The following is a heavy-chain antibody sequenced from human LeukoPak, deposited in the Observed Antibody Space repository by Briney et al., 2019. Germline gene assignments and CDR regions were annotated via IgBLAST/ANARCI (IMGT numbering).Heavy chain of an antibody. D-gene: IGHD6-13*01. V-gene: IGHV4-59*12. CDR3: ATLAAAGIRYYFDY. Sequence: SETLSLTCTVSGGSISSYYWSWIRQPPGKGLEWIGYIYYSWTTTYNPSLKSRVTISVDTSKNQFSLKLSSVTAADTAVYYCATLAAAGIRYYFDYWGQGTLVTVSS. CDR1: GGSISSYY. J-gene: IGHJ4*02. CDR2: IYYSWTT.